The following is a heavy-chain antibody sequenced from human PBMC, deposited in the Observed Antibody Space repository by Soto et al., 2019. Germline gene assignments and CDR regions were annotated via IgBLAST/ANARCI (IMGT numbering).Heavy chain of an antibody. CDR2: ISGSGGST. CDR1: GFTFSSYA. D-gene: IGHD2-2*01. CDR3: AFIRVGCSSTSCFYFDY. Sequence: GGSLRLSCAASGFTFSSYAMSWVRQAPGKGLEWVSAISGSGGSTYYADSVKGRFTISRDNSKNTLYLQMNSLRAEDTAVYYCAFIRVGCSSTSCFYFDYWGQGTLVTVSS. J-gene: IGHJ4*02. V-gene: IGHV3-23*01.